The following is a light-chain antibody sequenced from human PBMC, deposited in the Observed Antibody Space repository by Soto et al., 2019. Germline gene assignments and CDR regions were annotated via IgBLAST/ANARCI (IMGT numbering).Light chain of an antibody. Sequence: QTVVTQEPSFSVSPGGTVTLTCGLRSGSVSTSFYPSWHQQTPGQAPRTLIYSTNIRSSGVPDRFSGSILGNKAALTITGAQADDEYDYYCVLYVGSGIWVFGGGTKLTVL. CDR2: STN. J-gene: IGLJ3*02. CDR3: VLYVGSGIWV. V-gene: IGLV8-61*01. CDR1: SGSVSTSFY.